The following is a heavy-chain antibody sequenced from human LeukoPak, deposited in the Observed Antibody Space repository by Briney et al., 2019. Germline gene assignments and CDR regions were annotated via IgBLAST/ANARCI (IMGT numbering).Heavy chain of an antibody. CDR2: INPNSGGT. D-gene: IGHD6-13*01. J-gene: IGHJ6*03. V-gene: IGHV1-2*02. Sequence: ASVKVSCKASGYTFTGYYMHWVRQAPGQGLEWMGWINPNSGGTSYAQKFQGRVTMTRDMSTSTVYMELSSLRSEDTAVYYCARNLRAAAGTRGYYYYYMDVWGKGTTVTVSS. CDR3: ARNLRAAAGTRGYYYYYMDV. CDR1: GYTFTGYY.